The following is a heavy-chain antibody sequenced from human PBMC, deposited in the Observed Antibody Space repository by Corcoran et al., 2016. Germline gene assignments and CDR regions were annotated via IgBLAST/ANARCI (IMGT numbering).Heavy chain of an antibody. CDR2: IKQDGSEK. D-gene: IGHD2-2*02. V-gene: IGHV3-7*01. Sequence: EVQLVESGGGLVQPGGSLRLSCAASGFTFSTYWMTWVRQAPGKGLEWVANIKQDGSEKNYVDSVKGRFTISRDNAKNSLYLLMNSLRAEDTAVYYCARDGLPVAIDRWGQGTLVTVSS. CDR1: GFTFSTYW. CDR3: ARDGLPVAIDR. J-gene: IGHJ5*02.